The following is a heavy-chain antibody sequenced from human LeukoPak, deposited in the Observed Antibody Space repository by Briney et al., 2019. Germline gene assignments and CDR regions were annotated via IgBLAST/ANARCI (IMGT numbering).Heavy chain of an antibody. CDR2: SGSGGDT. Sequence: PAGGSLRLSCAASGFTFSSYAMNWVRQAPGKGLEWVSISGSGGDTYYADSVKGRFTISRDNSKNTLYLQMNSLRAEDTAVYYCAQARGATYGTYYFDYWGQGTLVTVSS. J-gene: IGHJ4*02. D-gene: IGHD4/OR15-4a*01. CDR3: AQARGATYGTYYFDY. CDR1: GFTFSSYA. V-gene: IGHV3-23*01.